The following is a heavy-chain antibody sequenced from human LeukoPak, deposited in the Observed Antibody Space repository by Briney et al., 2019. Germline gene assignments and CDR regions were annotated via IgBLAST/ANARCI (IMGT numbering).Heavy chain of an antibody. V-gene: IGHV4-34*01. D-gene: IGHD3-22*01. CDR1: GGSFSGYY. CDR2: INHSGST. CDR3: ARGPYYYDSSGYYLSYFDY. J-gene: IGHJ4*02. Sequence: SETLSLTCAVYGGSFSGYYWSWIRQPPGKGLEWIGEINHSGSTNYNPSLKSRVTISVDTSKNQFSLKLSSVTAADTAVYYCARGPYYYDSSGYYLSYFDYWGQGTLVTVSS.